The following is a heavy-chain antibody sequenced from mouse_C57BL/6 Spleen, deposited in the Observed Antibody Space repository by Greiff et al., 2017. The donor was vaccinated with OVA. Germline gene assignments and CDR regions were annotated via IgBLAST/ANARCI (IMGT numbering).Heavy chain of an antibody. V-gene: IGHV1-82*01. D-gene: IGHD2-4*01. CDR2: IYPGDGDT. CDR1: GYAFSSSW. J-gene: IGHJ3*01. CDR3: ARGMPYDYDGLFAY. Sequence: QVQLKQSGPELVKPGASVKISCKASGYAFSSSWMNWVKQRPGKGLEWIGRIYPGDGDTNYNGKFKGKATLTADKSSSTAYMQLSSLTSEDSAVYFCARGMPYDYDGLFAYWGQGTLVTVSA.